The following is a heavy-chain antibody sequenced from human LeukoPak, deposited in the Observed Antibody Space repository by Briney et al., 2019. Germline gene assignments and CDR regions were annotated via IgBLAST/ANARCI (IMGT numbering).Heavy chain of an antibody. CDR3: AKDLSAITIFGVVRGVPDY. Sequence: PGGSLRLSCAASGFTFSSCAMSWVRQAPAKGLEWVSSIIDSGGYTYYADSVKGRFTISRDNSKNTLYLQMNSLRAEDTAVYYCAKDLSAITIFGVVRGVPDYWGQGTLVTVSS. CDR1: GFTFSSCA. J-gene: IGHJ4*02. CDR2: IIDSGGYT. D-gene: IGHD3-3*01. V-gene: IGHV3-23*01.